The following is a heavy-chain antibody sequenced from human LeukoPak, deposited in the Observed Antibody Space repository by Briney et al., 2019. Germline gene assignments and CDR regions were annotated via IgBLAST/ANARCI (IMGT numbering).Heavy chain of an antibody. CDR2: ISAYNGNT. CDR1: GYTFTSYG. CDR3: ARDRRGYSGYDKMDY. D-gene: IGHD5-12*01. J-gene: IGHJ4*02. Sequence: ASVKVSCKASGYTFTSYGISWVRQAPGQGLEWMGWISAYNGNTNYAQKLQDRVTMTTDTSTSTAYMELRSLRSDDTAVYYCARDRRGYSGYDKMDYWGQGTLVTVSS. V-gene: IGHV1-18*01.